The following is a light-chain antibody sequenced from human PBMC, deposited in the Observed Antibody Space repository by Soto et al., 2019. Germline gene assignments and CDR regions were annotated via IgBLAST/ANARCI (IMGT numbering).Light chain of an antibody. Sequence: QSALTQPRSVSGSPGQSVTISCTGTSSDVGGYNYVSWYQQHPGKAPKLMIYDVSKRPSGVPDRFSGSKSGNTASLTISGLQAEDEPDYCCSYAGSYSWVFGGGTKLTVL. CDR1: SSDVGGYNY. CDR2: DVS. CDR3: CSYAGSYSWV. J-gene: IGLJ3*02. V-gene: IGLV2-11*01.